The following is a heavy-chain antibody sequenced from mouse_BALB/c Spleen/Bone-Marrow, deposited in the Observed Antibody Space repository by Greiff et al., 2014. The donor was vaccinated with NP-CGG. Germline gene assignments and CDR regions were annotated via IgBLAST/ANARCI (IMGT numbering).Heavy chain of an antibody. D-gene: IGHD2-14*01. Sequence: QVQLQQSGSVLVRPAASVKLSCKASGYSFTSSWVHWAKQRPGQGLEWIGDIHPNSGNTNYNEKFRGKATLTVDTSSNTAYADLSNLTSEGSAVYYCARSYRVWYFDGWGAGTKGNVSP. CDR3: ARSYRVWYFDG. CDR1: GYSFTSSW. J-gene: IGHJ1*01. CDR2: IHPNSGNT. V-gene: IGHV1S130*01.